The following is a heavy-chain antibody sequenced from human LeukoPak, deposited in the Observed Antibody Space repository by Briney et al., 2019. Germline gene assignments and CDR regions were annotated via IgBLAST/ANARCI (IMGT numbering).Heavy chain of an antibody. J-gene: IGHJ6*02. Sequence: GASVKLSCKASGYTFTSYYMYWVRQAPGQGLEWMGIINPSGGTTVYAQKFHDRVTMTRDTSTSTVYMEVSSLRPEDTAVYYCARPTSIIPASNVYYYYYAMDVWGQGTTVTVSS. V-gene: IGHV1-46*01. D-gene: IGHD2-2*01. CDR3: ARPTSIIPASNVYYYYYAMDV. CDR1: GYTFTSYY. CDR2: INPSGGTT.